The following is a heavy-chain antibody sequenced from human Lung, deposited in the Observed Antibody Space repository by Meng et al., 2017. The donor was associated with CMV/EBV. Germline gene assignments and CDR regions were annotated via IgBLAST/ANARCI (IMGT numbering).Heavy chain of an antibody. Sequence: LXCTAPSGSVSSDSYYWSWIRQPPGKGLEWIAYIYDNWSTNYHPSLKSRVTISVDTSKNQFSLKLTSVTAADTAVYYCARGSPGEYYTNSRGYFYFDNXRQGXLVTVSS. D-gene: IGHD3-22*01. J-gene: IGHJ4*01. CDR3: ARGSPGEYYTNSRGYFYFDN. CDR2: IYDNWST. CDR1: SGSVSSDSYY. V-gene: IGHV4-61*01.